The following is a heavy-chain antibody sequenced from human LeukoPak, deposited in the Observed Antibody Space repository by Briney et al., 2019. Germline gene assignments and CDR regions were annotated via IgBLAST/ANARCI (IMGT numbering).Heavy chain of an antibody. CDR2: INHSGST. J-gene: IGHJ6*02. D-gene: IGHD6-13*01. Sequence: SETLSLTCAVYGGSFSGYYWSWIRQPPGKGLEWIGSINHSGSTNYNPALKSRVTISVDAYTKKFSLKLSSVTAADTAVDYCARGSSSWYADVWGQGTTVTVSS. CDR3: ARGSSSWYADV. CDR1: GGSFSGYY. V-gene: IGHV4-34*01.